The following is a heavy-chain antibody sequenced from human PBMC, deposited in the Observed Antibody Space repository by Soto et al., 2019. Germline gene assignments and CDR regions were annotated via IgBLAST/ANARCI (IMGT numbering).Heavy chain of an antibody. V-gene: IGHV1-69*01. J-gene: IGHJ4*02. Sequence: QVQLVQSGAEVKKPGSSVKVSCKASGGTFSSYAISWVRQAPGQGLEWMGGIIPIFGTANYAKKFQGRVTITADESTSTAYMELSSLRSEDTAXXXXXXEGGQQLAGPFNYWSQXTXXTVSS. CDR1: GGTFSSYA. CDR3: XXEGGQQLAGPFNY. CDR2: IIPIFGTA. D-gene: IGHD6-13*01.